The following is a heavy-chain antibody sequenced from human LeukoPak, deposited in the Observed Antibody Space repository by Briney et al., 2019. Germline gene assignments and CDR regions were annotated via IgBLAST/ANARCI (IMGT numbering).Heavy chain of an antibody. CDR2: INPNSGGT. Sequence: ASVKVSCKASGYTFTGYYMHWVRQAPGQGLEWMGWINPNSGGTNYAQKFQGRVTMTRDTSISTAYMELSRLRSDDTAVYYCARGRDSGSPYDAFDIWGQGTMVTVSS. J-gene: IGHJ3*02. CDR1: GYTFTGYY. CDR3: ARGRDSGSPYDAFDI. D-gene: IGHD1-26*01. V-gene: IGHV1-2*02.